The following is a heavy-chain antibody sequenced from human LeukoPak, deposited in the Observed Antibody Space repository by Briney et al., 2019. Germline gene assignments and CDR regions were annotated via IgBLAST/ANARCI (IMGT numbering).Heavy chain of an antibody. D-gene: IGHD6-13*01. CDR3: ARAKGDLYSSSWYRSYYFDY. J-gene: IGHJ4*02. Sequence: PSETLSITCAVYGGPFSGYYWSWIRQPPGKGLEWIGEINHSGGTNYNPSLKSRVTISVDTSKNQFSLKLSSVTAADTAVYYCARAKGDLYSSSWYRSYYFDYWGQGTLVTVSS. CDR2: INHSGGT. V-gene: IGHV4-34*01. CDR1: GGPFSGYY.